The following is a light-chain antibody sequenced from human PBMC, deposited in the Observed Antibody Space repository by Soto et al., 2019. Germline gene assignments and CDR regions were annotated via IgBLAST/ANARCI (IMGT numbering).Light chain of an antibody. V-gene: IGKV1-39*01. Sequence: DVQMTQSPSSLSASVGDRVTITCRASQSISSYLNWYQQKPGKAPKLLIYAASSLQSGGPSRFSGSGSGTDFTLTISSLQPEDFATYYYQQSYSTLSITFGQGTRLDIK. CDR1: QSISSY. CDR3: QQSYSTLSIT. J-gene: IGKJ5*01. CDR2: AAS.